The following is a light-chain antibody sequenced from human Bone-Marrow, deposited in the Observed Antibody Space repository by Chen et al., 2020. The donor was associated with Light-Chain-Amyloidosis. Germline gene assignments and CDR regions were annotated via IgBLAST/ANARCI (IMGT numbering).Light chain of an antibody. Sequence: ELVMTQSPATLSVSPGERATLSCRASQSVSSNLAWYQQKPGQAPRHLIYGASTRATGIPARFSGSGSGTEFTLTISSLQSEDFAVYDCQQYNNWLALTFGGGTKVEIK. J-gene: IGKJ4*01. CDR2: GAS. CDR3: QQYNNWLALT. V-gene: IGKV3-15*01. CDR1: QSVSSN.